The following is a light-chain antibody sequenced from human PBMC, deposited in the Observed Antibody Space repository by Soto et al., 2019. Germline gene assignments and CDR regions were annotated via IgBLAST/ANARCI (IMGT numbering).Light chain of an antibody. CDR2: SAS. CDR3: QQYGSSPWT. Sequence: EIVLTQSPGNLSLSPGERATLACRASQSGSSSYLAWYQQKPGQAPRLLMYSASSRATGIPDRFSGSGSGTDFTLTISRLEAEAFAVYHCQQYGSSPWTFGQGTQVEIK. J-gene: IGKJ1*01. V-gene: IGKV3-20*01. CDR1: QSGSSSY.